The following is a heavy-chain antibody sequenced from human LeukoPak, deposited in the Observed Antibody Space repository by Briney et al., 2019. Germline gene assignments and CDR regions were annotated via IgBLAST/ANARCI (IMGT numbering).Heavy chain of an antibody. CDR1: GFAFSTYE. CDR2: IRGSGTPI. V-gene: IGHV3-48*03. CDR3: ARGGWHYYGLDV. Sequence: GGSLRLSCAASGFAFSTYEMIWVRQAPGKGLEWLSYIRGSGTPIYYADSVKGRFTISRDNAKNSMYLQMNSLRVEDTAVYYCARGGWHYYGLDVWGQGTTLTVSS. D-gene: IGHD6-19*01. J-gene: IGHJ6*02.